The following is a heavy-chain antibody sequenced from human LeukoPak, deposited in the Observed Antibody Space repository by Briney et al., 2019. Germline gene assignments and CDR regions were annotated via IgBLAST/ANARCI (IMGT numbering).Heavy chain of an antibody. CDR3: AKLVPDPMDV. V-gene: IGHV1-69*04. Sequence: SVKVSCKASVGTFSSYAISWVRQAPGQGREWMGRIIPILGIANDAQKCQGRVTITADKCTSPAYMELRRLRAEGTAVYYCAKLVPDPMDVWGQGTTVTVSS. J-gene: IGHJ6*02. CDR2: IIPILGIA. CDR1: VGTFSSYA. D-gene: IGHD6-13*01.